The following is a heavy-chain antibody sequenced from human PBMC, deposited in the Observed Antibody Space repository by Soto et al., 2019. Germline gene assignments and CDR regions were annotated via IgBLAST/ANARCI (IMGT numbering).Heavy chain of an antibody. D-gene: IGHD2-15*01. CDR2: ISGSGGST. V-gene: IGHV3-23*01. CDR1: GFTFSSYA. CDR3: AQGRGYCSGGSCYLDYYYYYGMDV. J-gene: IGHJ6*02. Sequence: WGSLRLSCAASGFTFSSYAMSWVRQAPGKGLEWVSAISGSGGSTYYADSVKGRFTISRDNSKNTLYLQMNSLRAEDTAVYYCAQGRGYCSGGSCYLDYYYYYGMDVWGQGTTVTVSS.